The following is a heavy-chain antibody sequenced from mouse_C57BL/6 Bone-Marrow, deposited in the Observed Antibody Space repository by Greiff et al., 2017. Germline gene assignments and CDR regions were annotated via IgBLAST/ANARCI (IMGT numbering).Heavy chain of an antibody. V-gene: IGHV1-55*01. J-gene: IGHJ4*01. CDR1: GYTFTSYW. Sequence: QVQLKQPGAELVKPGASVKMSCKASGYTFTSYWITWVKQRPGQGLEWIGDIYPGSGSTNYNEKFKSKATLTVDTSSSTAYMQLSSLTSEDSAVYYCARIYYYGSSYVYAMDYWGQGTSVTVSS. CDR2: IYPGSGST. CDR3: ARIYYYGSSYVYAMDY. D-gene: IGHD1-1*01.